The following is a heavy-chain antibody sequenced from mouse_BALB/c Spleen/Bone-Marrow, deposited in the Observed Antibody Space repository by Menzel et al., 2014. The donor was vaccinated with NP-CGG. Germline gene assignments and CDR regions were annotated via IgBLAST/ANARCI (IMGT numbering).Heavy chain of an antibody. J-gene: IGHJ4*01. V-gene: IGHV5-12-1*01. CDR1: GFAFSSYD. CDR2: ISSGGGST. D-gene: IGHD1-1*01. Sequence: EVQLVESGGGLVKPGGSLKLSCAASGFAFSSYDMSWVRQTPEKRLEWVAYISSGGGSTYYPDTVKGRFTISRDNAKNTLYLQMSILKSEDTAMYYCARPLYYYGSSPFYAMDYWGQGTSVTVSS. CDR3: ARPLYYYGSSPFYAMDY.